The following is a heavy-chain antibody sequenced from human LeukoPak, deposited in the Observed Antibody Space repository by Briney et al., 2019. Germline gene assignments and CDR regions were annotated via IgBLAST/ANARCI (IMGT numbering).Heavy chain of an antibody. J-gene: IGHJ6*02. CDR1: GYTFTSYG. D-gene: IGHD4-17*01. CDR3: ARGGGVTVLYYGMDV. Sequence: ASVKVSCKASGYTFTSYGISRVRQAPGQGLEWMGWISAYNGNTNYAQKLQGRFTMTTDTSTSTAYMELRSLRSDDTAVYYCARGGGVTVLYYGMDVWGQGTTVTVSS. CDR2: ISAYNGNT. V-gene: IGHV1-18*01.